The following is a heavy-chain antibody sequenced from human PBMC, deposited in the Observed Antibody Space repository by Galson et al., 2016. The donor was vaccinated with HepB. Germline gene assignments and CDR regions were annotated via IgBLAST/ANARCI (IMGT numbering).Heavy chain of an antibody. CDR1: RYSFTSYW. Sequence: QSGAEVKKPGESLKISCKGSRYSFTSYWIGWVRQMPGKGLEWMGIIYPDDSDTRYSPSFQGQVTISVDKSISTAYLQWSSLKASDTAMYYCARNLAAQVWVYGMDVWGQGTTVTVSS. J-gene: IGHJ6*02. CDR3: ARNLAAQVWVYGMDV. D-gene: IGHD3-16*01. CDR2: IYPDDSDT. V-gene: IGHV5-51*01.